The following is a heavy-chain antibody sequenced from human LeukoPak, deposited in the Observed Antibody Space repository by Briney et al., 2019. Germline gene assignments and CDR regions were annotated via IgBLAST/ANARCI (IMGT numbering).Heavy chain of an antibody. V-gene: IGHV1-46*01. Sequence: ASVKVSCKASGYTFTSYYMHWVRQAPGQGLEWMGIINPSGGSTSYAQKFQGRVTMTRDTSTSTVYMELSSLRSEDTAVYYCARDQASYYYDSSGSGGDAFDIRGQGTMVTVSS. CDR1: GYTFTSYY. CDR3: ARDQASYYYDSSGSGGDAFDI. CDR2: INPSGGST. D-gene: IGHD3-22*01. J-gene: IGHJ3*02.